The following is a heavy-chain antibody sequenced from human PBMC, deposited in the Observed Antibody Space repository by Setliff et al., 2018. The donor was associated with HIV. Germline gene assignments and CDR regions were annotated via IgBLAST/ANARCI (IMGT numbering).Heavy chain of an antibody. Sequence: SETLSLTCTVSGGSVGSGSYYRSWVRQPPGKGLEWIGYIHYTGSTNYNPSLKSRLTISVDTSKNQFSLKLRSVTAADTAVYYCARDPPGYGDSNDYWGQGTLVTVSS. V-gene: IGHV4-61*01. J-gene: IGHJ4*02. CDR1: GGSVGSGSYY. CDR3: ARDPPGYGDSNDY. D-gene: IGHD4-17*01. CDR2: IHYTGST.